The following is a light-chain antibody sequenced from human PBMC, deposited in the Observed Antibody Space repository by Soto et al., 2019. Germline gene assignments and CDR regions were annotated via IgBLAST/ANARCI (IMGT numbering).Light chain of an antibody. Sequence: EIVLTQSPGTLSMSPGERATLSCRASQSISSNYLAWYQQKPGQAPRLLIYGASSRGTGIPDRFSGSGSGTDFTLTISRLEAEDFAVYYWQQYGSSPRTFGQGTKVEFK. CDR2: GAS. J-gene: IGKJ1*01. CDR1: QSISSNY. V-gene: IGKV3-20*01. CDR3: QQYGSSPRT.